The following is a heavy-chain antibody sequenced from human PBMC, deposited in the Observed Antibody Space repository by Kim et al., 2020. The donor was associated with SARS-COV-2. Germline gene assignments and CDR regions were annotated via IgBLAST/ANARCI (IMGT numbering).Heavy chain of an antibody. CDR2: IRWDGGST. Sequence: GGSLRLSCAASGFTFDDYAMHWVRQAPGKGLEWVSLIRWDGGSTYYADSVKGRFTISRDNSKNSLYLQMNSLRAEDTALYYCAKAHHLRDYNDAFDIWGQGTMCTASP. CDR1: GFTFDDYA. D-gene: IGHD4-4*01. J-gene: IGHJ3*02. V-gene: IGHV3-43D*03. CDR3: AKAHHLRDYNDAFDI.